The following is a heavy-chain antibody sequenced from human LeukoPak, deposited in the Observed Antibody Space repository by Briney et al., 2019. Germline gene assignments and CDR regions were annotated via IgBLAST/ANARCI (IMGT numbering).Heavy chain of an antibody. CDR3: ASPSALY. J-gene: IGHJ4*02. D-gene: IGHD3-10*01. CDR2: IYYSGST. Sequence: SETLSLTCTVSGGSVSSNGYFWNWIRQPPGKGLEWIGSIYYSGSTYYNPSLKSRVTISIDTSKNQFSLNLSSVTAADTAVYYCASPSALYWGQGTLVTVSS. CDR1: GGSVSSNGYF. V-gene: IGHV4-39*01.